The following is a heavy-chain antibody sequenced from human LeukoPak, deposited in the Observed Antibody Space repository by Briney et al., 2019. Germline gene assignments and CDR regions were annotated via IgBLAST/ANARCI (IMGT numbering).Heavy chain of an antibody. J-gene: IGHJ4*02. D-gene: IGHD3-10*01. V-gene: IGHV4-34*01. CDR2: INHSGST. Sequence: SETLSLTCAVYGGSFSGYYWSWIRQPPGKGLEWIGEINHSGSTNYNPSLKSRVTISVDTSKNQFSLKLSSVTAADTAVYYCARGLSYGSGSYTDYWGQGTLVTVSS. CDR1: GGSFSGYY. CDR3: ARGLSYGSGSYTDY.